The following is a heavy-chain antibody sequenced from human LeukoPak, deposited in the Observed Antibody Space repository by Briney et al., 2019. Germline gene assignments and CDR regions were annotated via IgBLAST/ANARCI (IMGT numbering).Heavy chain of an antibody. CDR3: ARGTKKTVYHTLNY. Sequence: ASETLSLTCTVSGASISDYFWNWIRQPAGRGLEWIGRIDTSGTAKYNSSLKSRVTISVDTSKNQFSLRLSSAAAADTAIYYCARGTKKTVYHTLNYWGQGILVTVSS. V-gene: IGHV4-4*07. J-gene: IGHJ4*02. CDR2: IDTSGTA. CDR1: GASISDYF. D-gene: IGHD1-7*01.